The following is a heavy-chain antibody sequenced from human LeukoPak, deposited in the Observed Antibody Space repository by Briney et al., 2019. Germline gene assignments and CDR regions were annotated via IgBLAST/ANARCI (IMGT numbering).Heavy chain of an antibody. CDR3: ARVSSGWYYYYGMDV. D-gene: IGHD6-19*01. CDR2: INPNSGGT. Sequence: ASAKVSCKASGYTFTGYYMHWVRQAPGQGLEWMGWINPNSGGTNYAQKFQGRVTMTRDTSISTAYMELSRLRSDDTAVYYCARVSSGWYYYYGMDVWGQGTTVTVSS. CDR1: GYTFTGYY. V-gene: IGHV1-2*02. J-gene: IGHJ6*02.